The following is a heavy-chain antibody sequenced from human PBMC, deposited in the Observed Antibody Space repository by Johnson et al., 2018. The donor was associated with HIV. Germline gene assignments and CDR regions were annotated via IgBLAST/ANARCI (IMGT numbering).Heavy chain of an antibody. CDR3: AKKMARDIGYGFDV. Sequence: VQLVESGGGLVQPGGSLRLSCTASGFTFNSYAMGWVRQAPGKGLEWVSGISDSGLRTYYADSVKGRFTISRDNSNNTLYVQMNSLRAEDTAVYYCAKKMARDIGYGFDVWGQGTMVIVSS. J-gene: IGHJ3*01. V-gene: IGHV3-23*04. CDR2: ISDSGLRT. D-gene: IGHD2-15*01. CDR1: GFTFNSYA.